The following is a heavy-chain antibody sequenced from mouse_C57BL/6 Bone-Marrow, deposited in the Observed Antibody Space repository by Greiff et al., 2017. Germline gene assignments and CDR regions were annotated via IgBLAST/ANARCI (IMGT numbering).Heavy chain of an antibody. J-gene: IGHJ2*01. CDR1: GFTFSDYY. CDR2: ISNGGGST. Sequence: EVQLVESGGGLVQPGGSLKLSCAASGFTFSDYYMYWVRQTPEKRLEWVAYISNGGGSTYYPDTVKGRFTISRDNAKNTLYLQMSRLKSEDTAMYYCARAYYSNSYYFDYGGQGTTLTVSS. D-gene: IGHD2-5*01. V-gene: IGHV5-12*01. CDR3: ARAYYSNSYYFDY.